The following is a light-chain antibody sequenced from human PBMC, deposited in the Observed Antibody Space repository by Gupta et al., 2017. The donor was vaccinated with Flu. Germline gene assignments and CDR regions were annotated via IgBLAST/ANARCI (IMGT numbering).Light chain of an antibody. Sequence: SYALTQPLSVSVALGKTARITCGGNKIGSKNVHWYQQNPGQDLLLVIYRNSNRPAGIRERFSGSNSGTTATLTIGRAQAGDEDDYYCQVWDSSTAVFGGGTKLTVL. CDR3: QVWDSSTAV. J-gene: IGLJ7*01. CDR2: RNS. CDR1: KIGSKN. V-gene: IGLV3-9*01.